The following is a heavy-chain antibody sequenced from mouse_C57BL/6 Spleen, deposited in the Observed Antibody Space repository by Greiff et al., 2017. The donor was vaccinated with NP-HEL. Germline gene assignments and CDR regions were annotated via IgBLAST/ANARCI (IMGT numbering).Heavy chain of an antibody. CDR3: ARNYGNPYYAMDY. Sequence: DVQLQESGPELVKPGASVKISCKASGYSFTGYYMNWVKQSPEKSLEWIGEINPSTGGTTYNQKFKAKATLTVDKSSSTAYMQLKSLTSEDSAVYYCARNYGNPYYAMDYWGQGTSVTVSS. J-gene: IGHJ4*01. D-gene: IGHD2-1*01. V-gene: IGHV1-42*01. CDR1: GYSFTGYY. CDR2: INPSTGGT.